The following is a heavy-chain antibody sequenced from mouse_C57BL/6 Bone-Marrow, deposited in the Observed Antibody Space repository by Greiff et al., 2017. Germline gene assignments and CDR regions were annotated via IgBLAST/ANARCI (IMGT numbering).Heavy chain of an antibody. D-gene: IGHD1-1*01. CDR3: AIITPWFAY. V-gene: IGHV1-4*01. CDR2: INPSSGYT. CDR1: GYTFTSYT. Sequence: VQLKESGAELARPGASVKMSCKASGYTFTSYTMHWVKQRPGQGLEWIGYINPSSGYTKYNQKFKDKATLTADKSSSTAYMQLSSLTSEDSAVYYCAIITPWFAYWGQGTLVTVSA. J-gene: IGHJ3*01.